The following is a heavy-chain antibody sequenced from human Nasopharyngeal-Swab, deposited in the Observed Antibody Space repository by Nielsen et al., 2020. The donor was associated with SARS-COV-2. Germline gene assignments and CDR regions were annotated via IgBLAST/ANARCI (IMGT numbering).Heavy chain of an antibody. J-gene: IGHJ4*02. D-gene: IGHD6-19*01. V-gene: IGHV1-8*01. CDR1: GYTFTSYD. CDR3: ARGRRAPGAVAGTREYYFDY. Sequence: ASVKVSCKASGYTFTSYDINWVRQATGQGLEWMGWMNPNSGNTGYAQKFQGRVTMTRNTSISTAYMELSSLRSEDTAVYYCARGRRAPGAVAGTREYYFDYWGQGTLVTASS. CDR2: MNPNSGNT.